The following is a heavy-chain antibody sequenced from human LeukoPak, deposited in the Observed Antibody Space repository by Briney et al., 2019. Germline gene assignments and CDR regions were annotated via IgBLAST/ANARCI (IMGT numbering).Heavy chain of an antibody. CDR3: ARLCGGDCYSGLDY. Sequence: ASVTVSCKASVYTFTGYYMHWVRQAPGQGLAWMGWINPHSGGTDYAQKFQGRVTMTRDTSINTAYMELTRLRSDDTAVYHCARLCGGDCYSGLDYWGQGTLVTVSS. CDR2: INPHSGGT. V-gene: IGHV1-2*02. J-gene: IGHJ4*02. CDR1: VYTFTGYY. D-gene: IGHD2-21*01.